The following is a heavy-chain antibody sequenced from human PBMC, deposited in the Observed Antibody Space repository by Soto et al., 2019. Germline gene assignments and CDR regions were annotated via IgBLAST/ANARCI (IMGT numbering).Heavy chain of an antibody. CDR2: IYYSGST. V-gene: IGHV4-59*08. J-gene: IGHJ4*02. CDR1: GSSISSYY. Sequence: SETLSLTCTVSGSSISSYYWSWIRQPPGKGLEWIGYIYYSGSTNYNPSLKSRVTISVDTSKNQFSLKLSSVTAADTAVYYCARRHGSCFDYWGQGTLVTVSS. CDR3: ARRHGSCFDY.